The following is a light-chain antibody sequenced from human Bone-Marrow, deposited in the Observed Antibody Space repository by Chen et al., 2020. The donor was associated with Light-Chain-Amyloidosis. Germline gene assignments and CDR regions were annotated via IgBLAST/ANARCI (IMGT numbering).Light chain of an antibody. CDR3: QQYGTSALT. CDR1: QTISSNY. J-gene: IGKJ4*01. Sequence: EILLTQSPGTLSLSPGEGANLSCRASQTISSNYLTWYQQKFGQAPRLLIYGSSSRATGIPDRFTGRGAGTDITLAINRLEPEDFAMDYCQQYGTSALTFGGGTKVEIK. CDR2: GSS. V-gene: IGKV3-20*01.